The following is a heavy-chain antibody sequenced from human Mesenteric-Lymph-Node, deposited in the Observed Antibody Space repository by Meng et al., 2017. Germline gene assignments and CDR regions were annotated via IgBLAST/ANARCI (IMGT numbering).Heavy chain of an antibody. CDR2: INHSGST. D-gene: IGHD4-17*01. CDR1: GGSMSSYY. CDR3: ARGRGYGDYGSLY. Sequence: QVQGWGPGLVKPAETLSRTFTVSGGSMSSYYWSLIRQPPGKGLEWIGEINHSGSTNYNPSLKSRVTISVDTSKNQFSLKLSSVTAAETAVYYCARGRGYGDYGSLYWGQGTLVTVSS. V-gene: IGHV4-34*01. J-gene: IGHJ4*02.